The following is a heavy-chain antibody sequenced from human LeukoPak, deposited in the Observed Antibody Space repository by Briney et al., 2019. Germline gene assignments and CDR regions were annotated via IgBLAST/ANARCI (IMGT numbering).Heavy chain of an antibody. J-gene: IGHJ5*02. CDR3: ARLVLWFGELSWFDP. D-gene: IGHD3-10*01. CDR2: IYYSGST. Sequence: SETLSLTCTDSGGSISSYYWSWIRQPPGKGLEWIGYIYYSGSTNYNPSLKSRVTISVDTSKNQFSLKLSSVTAADTAVYYCARLVLWFGELSWFDPWGQGTLVTVSS. V-gene: IGHV4-59*01. CDR1: GGSISSYY.